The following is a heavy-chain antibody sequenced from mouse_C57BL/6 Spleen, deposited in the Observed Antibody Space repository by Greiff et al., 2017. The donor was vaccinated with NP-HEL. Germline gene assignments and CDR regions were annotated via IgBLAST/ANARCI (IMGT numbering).Heavy chain of an antibody. D-gene: IGHD2-4*01. V-gene: IGHV1-39*01. J-gene: IGHJ4*01. CDR3: ARWGLPNYYAMDY. CDR2: LNPNYGTT. CDR1: GYSFTDYN. Sequence: QLVESGPELVKPGASVKISCKASGYSFTDYNMNWVKQSNGKSLEWIGVLNPNYGTTSYNQKFKGKATLTVDQSSSTAYMQLNSLTSEDSAVYYCARWGLPNYYAMDYWGQGTSVTVSS.